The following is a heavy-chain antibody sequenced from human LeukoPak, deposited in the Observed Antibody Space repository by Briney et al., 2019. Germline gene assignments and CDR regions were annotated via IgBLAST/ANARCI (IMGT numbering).Heavy chain of an antibody. V-gene: IGHV1-69*13. CDR3: AREVRHIVVMTFDP. Sequence: SVKVSCKASGGTFSSYAISWVRQAPGQGLEWMGGIIPIFGTANYAQKFQGRVTITADESTSTAYMELSSLRSEDTAVYYCAREVRHIVVMTFDPWGQGTLVTVSS. D-gene: IGHD2-21*02. CDR2: IIPIFGTA. J-gene: IGHJ5*02. CDR1: GGTFSSYA.